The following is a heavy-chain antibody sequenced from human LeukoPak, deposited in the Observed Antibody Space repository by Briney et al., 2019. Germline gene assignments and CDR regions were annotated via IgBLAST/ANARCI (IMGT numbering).Heavy chain of an antibody. CDR1: GFTFSDYY. V-gene: IGHV3-11*04. CDR3: AREAWFGELNNDY. J-gene: IGHJ4*02. Sequence: PGGSLRLSCAASGFTFSDYYMSWIRQAPGKGLEWVSYISSRGSTIYYADSVKGRFTISRDNAKNSLYLQMNSLRAEDTAVYYCAREAWFGELNNDYWGQGTLVTVSS. D-gene: IGHD3-10*01. CDR2: ISSRGSTI.